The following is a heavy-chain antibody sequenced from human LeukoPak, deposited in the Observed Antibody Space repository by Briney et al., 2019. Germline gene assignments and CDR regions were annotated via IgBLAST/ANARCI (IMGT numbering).Heavy chain of an antibody. D-gene: IGHD7-27*01. CDR3: ARGETGIPIDY. J-gene: IGHJ4*02. Sequence: TLSLTCTVSGGSISSGGYYWSWIRQPPGKGLEWIGYIYHSGSTYYNPSLKSRVTISVDRSKNQFSLKLSSVTAADTAVYYCARGETGIPIDYWGQGTLVTASS. CDR2: IYHSGST. V-gene: IGHV4-30-2*01. CDR1: GGSISSGGYY.